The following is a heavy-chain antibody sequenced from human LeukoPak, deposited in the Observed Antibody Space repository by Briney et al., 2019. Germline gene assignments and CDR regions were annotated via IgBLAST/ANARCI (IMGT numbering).Heavy chain of an antibody. V-gene: IGHV3-13*04. CDR2: IGPAGDA. J-gene: IGHJ6*03. D-gene: IGHD2/OR15-2a*01. CDR3: TRGVGWRQYCYMDV. Sequence: GGSLRLSCAASGFTLSDYDMHWVRQIAGKDLEWVSSIGPAGDAHYPDSVKGRFTVSRENAKNSLYLYMNSLRAGDTAVYYCTRGVGWRQYCYMDVWGKGTTVTISS. CDR1: GFTLSDYD.